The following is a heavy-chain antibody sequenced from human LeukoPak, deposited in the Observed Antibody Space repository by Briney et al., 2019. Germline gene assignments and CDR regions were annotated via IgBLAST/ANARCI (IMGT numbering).Heavy chain of an antibody. CDR1: GFTFSSYS. V-gene: IGHV3-48*02. Sequence: PGGSLRLSCAASGFTFSSYSMNWVRQAPGKGLEWVSYISSSGSTIYYSDSVKGRFTISRDNAKNSLYLQMNSLRDEDTAVYYCARDHMATIYDFDYWGQGTLVTVSS. J-gene: IGHJ4*02. D-gene: IGHD5-24*01. CDR3: ARDHMATIYDFDY. CDR2: ISSSGSTI.